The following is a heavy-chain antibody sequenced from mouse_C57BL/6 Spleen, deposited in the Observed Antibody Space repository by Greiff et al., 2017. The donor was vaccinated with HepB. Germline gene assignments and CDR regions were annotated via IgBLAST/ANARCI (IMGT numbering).Heavy chain of an antibody. D-gene: IGHD1-3*01. V-gene: IGHV1-72*01. CDR2: IAPNSGGT. CDR1: GYTFTSYW. Sequence: QVQLQQPGAELVKPGASVKLSCKASGYTFTSYWMHWVKQRPGRGLEWIGRIAPNSGGTKYNEKFKSKATLTVDKPSSTAYMQLSSLTSEDSAVYYCARALNFREYYAMDYWGQGTSDTVSS. CDR3: ARALNFREYYAMDY. J-gene: IGHJ4*01.